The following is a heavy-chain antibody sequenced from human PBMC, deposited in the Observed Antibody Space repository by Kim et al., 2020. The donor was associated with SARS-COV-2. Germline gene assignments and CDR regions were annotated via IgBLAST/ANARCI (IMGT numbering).Heavy chain of an antibody. J-gene: IGHJ2*01. CDR3: AKNGYCSGGSCYSTPHWYFDL. D-gene: IGHD2-15*01. Sequence: FTISRDNSKNTLYLQMNSLRAEDTAVYYCAKNGYCSGGSCYSTPHWYFDLWGRGTLVTVSS. V-gene: IGHV3-23*01.